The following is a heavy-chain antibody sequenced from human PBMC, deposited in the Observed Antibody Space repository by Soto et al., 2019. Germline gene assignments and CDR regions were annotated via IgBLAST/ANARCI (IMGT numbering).Heavy chain of an antibody. V-gene: IGHV3-7*01. CDR3: ARVPTTGHAKYYDFWSVYYHEYCMDV. J-gene: IGHJ6*02. D-gene: IGHD3-3*01. CDR1: RFTFSSHW. Sequence: RWPSLRLPCVASRFTFSSHWMSWVRHDPGQGLERVATIKHEEREKYAVDSVEGRLTLSRDNAKHSLYVPRNSPSAEDTARYYCARVPTTGHAKYYDFWSVYYHEYCMDVLGQGVTVTVSS. CDR2: IKHEEREK.